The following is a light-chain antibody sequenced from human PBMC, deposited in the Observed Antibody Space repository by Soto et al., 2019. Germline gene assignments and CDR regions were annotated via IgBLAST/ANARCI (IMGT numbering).Light chain of an antibody. CDR1: SSDVGGYNY. CDR2: DVS. CDR3: SSYTTSNTRQIV. Sequence: QSVLTQPASVSGSPGQSITISCTGTSSDVGGYNYVSWYQHHPGEAPKLMIYDVSNRPSGVSNRFSGSKSGNTASLTISGLQLEDEADYYCSSYTTSNTRQIVFGTGTKVTVL. J-gene: IGLJ1*01. V-gene: IGLV2-14*03.